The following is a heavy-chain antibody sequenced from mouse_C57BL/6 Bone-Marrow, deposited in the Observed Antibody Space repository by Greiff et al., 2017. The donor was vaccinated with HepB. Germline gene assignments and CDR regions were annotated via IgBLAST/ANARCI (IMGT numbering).Heavy chain of an antibody. CDR1: GYTFTSYW. CDR3: TRVTVVAEWYFDV. D-gene: IGHD1-1*01. J-gene: IGHJ1*03. CDR2: IYPGNSDT. Sequence: EVQLQQSGTVLARPGASVKMSCKTSGYTFTSYWMHWVKQRPGQGLEWIGAIYPGNSDTSYNQKFKGKAKLTAVTSASTAYMELSSLTNEDSAVYYCTRVTVVAEWYFDVWGTGTTVTVSS. V-gene: IGHV1-5*01.